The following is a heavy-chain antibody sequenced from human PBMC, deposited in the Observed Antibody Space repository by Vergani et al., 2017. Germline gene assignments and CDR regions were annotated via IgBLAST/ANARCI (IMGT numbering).Heavy chain of an antibody. CDR1: NFFISSNAYY. CDR3: VRTVALWFGETKDGGWFDP. D-gene: IGHD3-10*01. CDR2: LHHNGAT. J-gene: IGHJ5*02. V-gene: IGHV4-38-2*02. Sequence: QVQLKESGPGLVKPSETLSLTCTVSNFFISSNAYYWGWIRQAPGRGLEWIGSLHHNGATSHNPSLRSRVTMSVDTSKNQVSLKLNSVTAADTAVYYCVRTVALWFGETKDGGWFDPWGQGTLVTVTS.